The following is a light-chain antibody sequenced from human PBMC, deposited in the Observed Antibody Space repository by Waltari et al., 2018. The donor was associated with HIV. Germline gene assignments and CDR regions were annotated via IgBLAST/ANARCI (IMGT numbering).Light chain of an antibody. CDR3: QQYDDWPWT. V-gene: IGKV3-15*01. CDR1: QGVGSR. Sequence: MTQSPATLSASPGERAILSCSASQGVGSRVALYQEIPGQAPRLLIFGADTRASGVPARFTGSGSGTEFTLTISSLQSGDFAVYFCQQYDDWPWTFGQGTKVEIK. J-gene: IGKJ1*01. CDR2: GAD.